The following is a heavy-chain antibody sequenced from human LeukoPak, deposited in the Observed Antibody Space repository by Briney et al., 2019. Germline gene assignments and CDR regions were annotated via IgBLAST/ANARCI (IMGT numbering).Heavy chain of an antibody. V-gene: IGHV3-21*01. CDR2: ISGRSSHI. D-gene: IGHD3-16*01. CDR1: GFSFSDYD. J-gene: IGHJ1*01. CDR3: GRAFPPLRTSSAGDL. Sequence: PGGSLRLSCSASGFSFSDYDMNWVRQAPGKGLEWVSAISGRSSHIYYGESVKGRFTISRDNAKISLYLQMDSLGVEDTAVYYCGRAFPPLRTSSAGDLWGQGTLVIVSS.